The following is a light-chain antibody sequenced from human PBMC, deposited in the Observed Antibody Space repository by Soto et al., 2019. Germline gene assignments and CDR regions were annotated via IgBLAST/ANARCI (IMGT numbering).Light chain of an antibody. CDR2: GVS. Sequence: ELVLTQSPGTLSLSPGERATLSCRASQSLSSRNLAWYQQKPGQAPRRLIYGVSTWGTGVTDRFSGSGSGTEFTLTISSLQSEDFAIYYCQQYKSWPITFGQGTRLEIK. J-gene: IGKJ5*01. V-gene: IGKV3-20*01. CDR3: QQYKSWPIT. CDR1: QSLSSRN.